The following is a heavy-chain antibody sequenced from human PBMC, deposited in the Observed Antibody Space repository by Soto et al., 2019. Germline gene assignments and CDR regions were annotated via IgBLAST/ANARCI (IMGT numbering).Heavy chain of an antibody. J-gene: IGHJ5*02. V-gene: IGHV4-31*03. Sequence: SETLSLTCSVSGGSINSGGYFWSWIRQHPGKGLECIGYIYHSGITYYNPSLKSRVTISVDTSKNEFSLQLRSVTAADTAVYFCASLHNTSPGWFDPWGQGTLVTVSS. CDR1: GGSINSGGYF. CDR2: IYHSGIT. D-gene: IGHD1-20*01. CDR3: ASLHNTSPGWFDP.